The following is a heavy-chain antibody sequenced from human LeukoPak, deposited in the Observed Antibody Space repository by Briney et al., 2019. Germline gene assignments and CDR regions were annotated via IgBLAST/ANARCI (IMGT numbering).Heavy chain of an antibody. CDR2: IYSGGST. Sequence: GRSLRLSCAVSGFTVSINYMGWVRQAPGKGLGWVSVIYSGGSTYYADSVKGRFTISRDNSKNTLYLQMNSLRAEDTAVYYCARGPGDSSGYYLGYWGQGTLVTVSS. CDR1: GFTVSINY. V-gene: IGHV3-53*01. D-gene: IGHD3-22*01. CDR3: ARGPGDSSGYYLGY. J-gene: IGHJ4*02.